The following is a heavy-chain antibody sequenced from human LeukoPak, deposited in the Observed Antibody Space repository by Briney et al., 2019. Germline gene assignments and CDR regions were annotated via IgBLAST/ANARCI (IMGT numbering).Heavy chain of an antibody. V-gene: IGHV3-23*01. CDR3: AKAELGVDTFFDY. Sequence: TGGSLRLSCAASGFTFSDYALGWVRQAPGRGLEWVATLSGSGAGTYYSDSVQGRFTISRDNSKRTLFPQMNSLRAEDTAFYYCAKAELGVDTFFDYWGQGTLVTVSS. CDR2: LSGSGAGT. D-gene: IGHD3-3*01. J-gene: IGHJ4*02. CDR1: GFTFSDYA.